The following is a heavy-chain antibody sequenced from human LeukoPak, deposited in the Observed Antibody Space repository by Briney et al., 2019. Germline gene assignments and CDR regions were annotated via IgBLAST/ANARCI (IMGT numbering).Heavy chain of an antibody. CDR3: ARTQLSYYYDSSGYLSGMDV. V-gene: IGHV3-23*01. CDR1: GFTFSSYA. CDR2: ISGSGGST. J-gene: IGHJ6*02. Sequence: GGSLRLSCAASGFTFSSYAMSWVRQAPGKGLEGVSAISGSGGSTYYADSVKGRFTISRDNSKNTLYLQMNSLRAEDTAVYYCARTQLSYYYDSSGYLSGMDVWGQGTTVTVSS. D-gene: IGHD3-22*01.